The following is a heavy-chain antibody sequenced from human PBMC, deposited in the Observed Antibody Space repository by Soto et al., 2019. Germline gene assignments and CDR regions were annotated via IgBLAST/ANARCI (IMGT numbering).Heavy chain of an antibody. J-gene: IGHJ4*02. V-gene: IGHV3-72*01. CDR3: ARRSPTLITNDY. CDR2: TRNKAHSYTT. CDR1: GFTFSDHY. D-gene: IGHD3-22*01. Sequence: PGGSLRLSCAASGFTFSDHYMDWVRQAPGKGLEWVGRTRNKAHSYTTEYAASVKGRFTISRDDSNNSLYLQMNSLKTEDTAVYYCARRSPTLITNDYWGQGTLVTVSS.